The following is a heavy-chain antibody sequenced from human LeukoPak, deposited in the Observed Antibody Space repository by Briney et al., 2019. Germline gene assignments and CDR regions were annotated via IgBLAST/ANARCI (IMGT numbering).Heavy chain of an antibody. D-gene: IGHD1-26*01. CDR1: GGSFSGYY. V-gene: IGHV4-34*01. Sequence: SETLSLTCAVYGGSFSGYYWSWIRQPPGKGLEWIGEINHSGSTNYNPSLKSRVTISVDTSKNQFSLKLSSVTAADTAVYYCARELVVGATGVWFDPWGQGTLVTVSS. J-gene: IGHJ5*02. CDR3: ARELVVGATGVWFDP. CDR2: INHSGST.